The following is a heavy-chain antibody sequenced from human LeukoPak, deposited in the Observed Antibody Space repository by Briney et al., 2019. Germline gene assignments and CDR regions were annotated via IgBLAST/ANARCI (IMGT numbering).Heavy chain of an antibody. CDR2: ISGSGGST. CDR1: GFTFSSYA. Sequence: GASLRLSCAASGFTFSSYAMSWVRQAPGKGLEGVSAISGSGGSTYYADSVKGRFTISRDNSKNTLYLQMNSMRAEDTAVYYCAKDRAYYYDSSGYFDYWGQGTLVTVSS. V-gene: IGHV3-23*01. CDR3: AKDRAYYYDSSGYFDY. D-gene: IGHD3-22*01. J-gene: IGHJ4*02.